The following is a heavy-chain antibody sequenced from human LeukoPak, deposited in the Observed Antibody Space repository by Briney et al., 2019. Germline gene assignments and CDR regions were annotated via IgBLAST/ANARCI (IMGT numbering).Heavy chain of an antibody. CDR1: GFXFSSYS. CDR2: ISSSTSTI. D-gene: IGHD1-7*01. CDR3: ATEMGTTSDF. J-gene: IGHJ4*02. V-gene: IGHV3-48*02. Sequence: GGSLRLSCAASGFXFSSYSINWVRQAPGKGLEWVSYISSSTSTIYYADSVKGRFTISRDNAKNSLYLQMNSLRDEDTAVYYCATEMGTTSDFWGQGTLVTVSS.